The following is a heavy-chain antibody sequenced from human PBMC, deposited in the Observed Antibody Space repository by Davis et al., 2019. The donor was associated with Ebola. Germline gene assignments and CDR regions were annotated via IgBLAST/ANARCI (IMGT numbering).Heavy chain of an antibody. V-gene: IGHV3-74*01. J-gene: IGHJ4*02. CDR2: INSDGSST. CDR1: GFTFSSYW. Sequence: GESLKISCAASGFTFSSYWMHWVRQAPGKGLVWVSRINSDGSSTSYADSVKGRFTISRDNAKNTLYLQMNSLRAEDTAVYYCARYDHYHFDYWGQGTLVTVSS. D-gene: IGHD2-8*01. CDR3: ARYDHYHFDY.